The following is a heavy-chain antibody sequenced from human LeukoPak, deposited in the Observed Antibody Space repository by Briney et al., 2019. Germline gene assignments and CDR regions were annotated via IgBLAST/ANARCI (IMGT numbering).Heavy chain of an antibody. CDR1: GYTFTNYG. CDR2: IIAYNGYT. J-gene: IGHJ3*02. D-gene: IGHD2-21*02. Sequence: ASVKVSCKASGYTFTNYGIMWVRQAPGQGLEWMGWIIAYNGYTNYAQKLQDRVTLTTDTSTTTAYMALRSLRSDDTAVYYCARDVAVVTAFGQHTFDIWGQGTMVTVSS. CDR3: ARDVAVVTAFGQHTFDI. V-gene: IGHV1-18*01.